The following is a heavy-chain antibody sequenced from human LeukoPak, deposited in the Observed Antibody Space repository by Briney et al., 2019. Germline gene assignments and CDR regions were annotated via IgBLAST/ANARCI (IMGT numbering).Heavy chain of an antibody. CDR1: GYTFTGYY. CDR3: ARPLWFGENPFDY. J-gene: IGHJ4*02. Sequence: ASVKVSCKASGYTFTGYYMHWVRQAPGQGLEWMGWINPNSGGTNYAQKFQGRVTMTRDTSISTAYMELSRLRSDDTAVYYCARPLWFGENPFDYWGQGTLVTVSS. V-gene: IGHV1-2*02. D-gene: IGHD3-10*01. CDR2: INPNSGGT.